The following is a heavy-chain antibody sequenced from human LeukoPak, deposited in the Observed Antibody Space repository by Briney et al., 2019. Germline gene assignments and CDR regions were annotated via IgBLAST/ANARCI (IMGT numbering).Heavy chain of an antibody. D-gene: IGHD6-19*01. CDR1: GFIFSGSD. Sequence: PGGSLRLSCAASGFIFSGSDIHWVRQASGKGLEWVGRTTTKPSNYATAYAASVKGRFTISRDDSENTAYLQMSSLKTEDTAVYFCTTYRSGHYWGQGTLVTVSS. CDR3: TTYRSGHY. CDR2: TTTKPSNYAT. V-gene: IGHV3-73*01. J-gene: IGHJ4*02.